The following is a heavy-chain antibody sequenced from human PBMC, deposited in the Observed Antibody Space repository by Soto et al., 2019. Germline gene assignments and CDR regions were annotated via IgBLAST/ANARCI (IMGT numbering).Heavy chain of an antibody. D-gene: IGHD6-13*01. CDR2: IDPTDSYT. CDR1: GYSFTTYW. V-gene: IGHV5-10-1*01. J-gene: IGHJ5*02. Sequence: PGESLKISCKGSGYSFTTYWITWVRQMPGKGLEWMGRIDPTDSYTNYSPSFQGHVTISADKSISTAYLQWSSLKASDTAIYFCALNVAAAGSGFDPWGQGTRVTVSS. CDR3: ALNVAAAGSGFDP.